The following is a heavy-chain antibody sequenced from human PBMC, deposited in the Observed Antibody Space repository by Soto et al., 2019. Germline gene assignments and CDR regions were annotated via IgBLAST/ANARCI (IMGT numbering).Heavy chain of an antibody. Sequence: SETLSLTCTVSGGSISSGNYYWSWIRQHPGKGLEWIGFIYYSGSTSYHSSLKSRVTISVDTSKNQFSLKLNSVTAADTAVYYCARALRELQGYFDLWGRGTLVTVSS. D-gene: IGHD1-7*01. V-gene: IGHV4-31*03. CDR1: GGSISSGNYY. CDR2: IYYSGST. J-gene: IGHJ2*01. CDR3: ARALRELQGYFDL.